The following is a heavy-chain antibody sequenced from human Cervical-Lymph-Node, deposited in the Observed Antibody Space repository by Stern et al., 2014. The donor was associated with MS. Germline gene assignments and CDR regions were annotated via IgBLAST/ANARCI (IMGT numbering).Heavy chain of an antibody. CDR2: IIPMFGIA. V-gene: IGHV1-69*01. Sequence: QVQLLQPGAEVKKPGSSVKVSCKASGGTISNYIIGWVRQAPGQGLAWMGGIIPMFGIANYAEKFQDRVTITADESTSTAYMDLSSLRSEDTAVYYCARATSDYIWGTYRFLDSWGQGTLVIVSS. CDR1: GGTISNYI. D-gene: IGHD3-16*02. CDR3: ARATSDYIWGTYRFLDS. J-gene: IGHJ4*02.